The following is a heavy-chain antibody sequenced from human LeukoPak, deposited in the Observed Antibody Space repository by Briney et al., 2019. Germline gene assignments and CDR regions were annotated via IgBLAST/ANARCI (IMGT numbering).Heavy chain of an antibody. CDR3: ATGDCGGDCYSSSAFDI. J-gene: IGHJ3*02. Sequence: SVKVSCKASGGTFSSYAISWVRQAPGQGLEWMGGIIPIFGTANYAQKFQGRVTITADESTSTAYMELSSLRSEDTAVYYCATGDCGGDCYSSSAFDIWGQGTMVTVSS. CDR2: IIPIFGTA. V-gene: IGHV1-69*13. D-gene: IGHD2-21*01. CDR1: GGTFSSYA.